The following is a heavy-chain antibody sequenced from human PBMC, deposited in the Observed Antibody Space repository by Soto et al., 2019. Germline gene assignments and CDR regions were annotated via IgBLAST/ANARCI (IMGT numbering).Heavy chain of an antibody. CDR2: IYAGDSET. Sequence: PGESLKISCKGSGYSFSNYWIAWVRQTPATGLEWMGMIYAGDSETRQSPSFQGQVSISVDKSTNTAYLQWNSLKASDTAMYYCARRPFAVTAQAFYLDYWGQGTQVTVSS. V-gene: IGHV5-51*01. CDR3: ARRPFAVTAQAFYLDY. CDR1: GYSFSNYW. J-gene: IGHJ4*02. D-gene: IGHD3-3*01.